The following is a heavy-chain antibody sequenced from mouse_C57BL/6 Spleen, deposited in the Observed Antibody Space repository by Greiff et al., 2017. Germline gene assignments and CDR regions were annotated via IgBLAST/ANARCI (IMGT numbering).Heavy chain of an antibody. CDR2: IDPSDSYT. Sequence: VQLQQPGAELVMPGASVKLSCKASGYTFTSYWMHWVKQRPGQGLEWIGEIDPSDSYTNYNQKFKGKSTLTVDKSSSTAYMQLSSLTSEDSAVYYCVRGNAMDYWGQGTSVTVSS. CDR1: GYTFTSYW. V-gene: IGHV1-69*01. CDR3: VRGNAMDY. J-gene: IGHJ4*01.